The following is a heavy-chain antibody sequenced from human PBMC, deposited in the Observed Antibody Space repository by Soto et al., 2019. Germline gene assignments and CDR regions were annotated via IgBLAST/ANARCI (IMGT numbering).Heavy chain of an antibody. CDR2: IRSKAYGGTT. CDR3: TRDLGIAALYYYYGMDV. Sequence: GGSLRLSCTASGFTFGDYAMSWVRQAPGKGLEGVGFIRSKAYGGTTEYAASVKGRFTISRDDSKSIAYLQMNSLKTEDTAVYYCTRDLGIAALYYYYGMDVWGQGTTVTVSS. CDR1: GFTFGDYA. D-gene: IGHD6-6*01. J-gene: IGHJ6*02. V-gene: IGHV3-49*04.